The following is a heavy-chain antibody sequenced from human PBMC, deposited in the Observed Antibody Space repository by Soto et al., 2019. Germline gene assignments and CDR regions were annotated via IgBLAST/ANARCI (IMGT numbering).Heavy chain of an antibody. CDR3: PRDSGSTVYGGPNF. J-gene: IGHJ4*02. D-gene: IGHD4-17*01. CDR1: GFIFSDYG. V-gene: IGHV3-33*08. Sequence: QVQLVESGGGVVQPGRSLRLSCVASGFIFSDYGMHWVRQAPGKGLEGVAVIWYDGGEKHYADSVKGRFSISRDNSKNTLYLEMNGLRPEDTAFYFCPRDSGSTVYGGPNFWGQGTLVTVSS. CDR2: IWYDGGEK.